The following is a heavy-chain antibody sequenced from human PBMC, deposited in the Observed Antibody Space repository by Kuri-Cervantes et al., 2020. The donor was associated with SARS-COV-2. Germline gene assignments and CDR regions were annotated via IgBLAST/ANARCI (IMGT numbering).Heavy chain of an antibody. J-gene: IGHJ3*02. Sequence: GESLKISCAASGFTFSSYWMSWVRQAPGKGLEWVSSIGSRSSSTYYSDSVRGRFTISRDNAKNSLYLQMNSLRAEDTAVYYCARDPSQGRADIWGQGTMVTVSS. CDR1: GFTFSSYW. CDR2: IGSRSSST. V-gene: IGHV3-21*01. CDR3: ARDPSQGRADI.